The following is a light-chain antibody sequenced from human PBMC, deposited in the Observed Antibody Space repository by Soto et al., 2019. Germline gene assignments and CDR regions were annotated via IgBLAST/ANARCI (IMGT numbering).Light chain of an antibody. V-gene: IGKV3-15*01. CDR2: GAS. J-gene: IGKJ1*01. CDR1: PSVSSN. CDR3: QQYNNWPRT. Sequence: EIVMTQSPATLSVSPGERATLSCRASPSVSSNLAWYQQKPGQAPRLLIYGASTRATGIPARFSGSGSGTEFTLTISSLQSEDCAVYYCQQYNNWPRTFGQGTKVEIK.